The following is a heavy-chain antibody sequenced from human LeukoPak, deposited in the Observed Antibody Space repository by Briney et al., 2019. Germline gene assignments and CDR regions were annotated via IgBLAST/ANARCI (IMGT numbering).Heavy chain of an antibody. CDR2: IRYDGSNK. CDR1: GFTFSSYG. V-gene: IGHV3-30*02. J-gene: IGHJ6*03. Sequence: GGSLRLSCAACGFTFSSYGMHWVRQAPGKGLEWVAFIRYDGSNKYYAVSVKGRFTISRDNSKNTLYLQMNSLRAEDTAVYYCAKAADQYYYYYFYYMDVWGKGTTVTVSS. CDR3: AKAADQYYYYYFYYMDV. D-gene: IGHD2-2*01.